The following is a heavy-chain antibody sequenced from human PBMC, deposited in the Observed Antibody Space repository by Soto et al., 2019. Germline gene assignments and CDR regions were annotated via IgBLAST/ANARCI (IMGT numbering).Heavy chain of an antibody. Sequence: SETLSLTCTVSGGSISSSSYYWGWIRQPPGKGLEWIGSIYYSGSTYYNPSLKSRVTISVDTSKNQFSLKLSSVTAADTAVYYCARNYGRPVGAYYYFDYWGQGTLVTVSS. D-gene: IGHD1-26*01. CDR3: ARNYGRPVGAYYYFDY. J-gene: IGHJ4*02. CDR2: IYYSGST. V-gene: IGHV4-39*07. CDR1: GGSISSSSYY.